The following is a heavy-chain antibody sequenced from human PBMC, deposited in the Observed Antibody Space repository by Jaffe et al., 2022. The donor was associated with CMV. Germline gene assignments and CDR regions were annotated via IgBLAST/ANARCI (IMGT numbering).Heavy chain of an antibody. CDR1: GFIFSEYG. D-gene: IGHD3-22*01. Sequence: QVQLVESGGGVVQPGRSQRLSCAASGFIFSEYGMHWVRQAPGKGLQWVAVISYDGATKYYADSVKGRFTISRDNSNNMVYLQMNGLTAEDTARYYCAKDYDNTGYSRPPPDAWGQGTLVTVSS. CDR2: ISYDGATK. CDR3: AKDYDNTGYSRPPPDA. J-gene: IGHJ5*02. V-gene: IGHV3-30*18.